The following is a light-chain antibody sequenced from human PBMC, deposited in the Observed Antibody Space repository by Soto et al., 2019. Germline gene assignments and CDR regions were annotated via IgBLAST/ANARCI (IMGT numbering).Light chain of an antibody. CDR2: DVS. Sequence: QSALTQPPSASGSPGQSVTISCTGTKNDIGVYDFVSWYQQHPGKAPKVMIYDVSKRPSGVPDRFSGSKSGNTASLTISGLQDEDEADYYCCSYPGSHTWVFGGGTKLTVL. J-gene: IGLJ3*02. CDR3: CSYPGSHTWV. V-gene: IGLV2-11*01. CDR1: KNDIGVYDF.